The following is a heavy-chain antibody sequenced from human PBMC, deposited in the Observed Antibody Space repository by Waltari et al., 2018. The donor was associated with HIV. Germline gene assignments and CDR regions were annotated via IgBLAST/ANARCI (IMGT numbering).Heavy chain of an antibody. V-gene: IGHV1-18*01. Sequence: AQKFQGRVSMTTDTSASTAYMELRSLRSDDTAVYYCARVSGDYYYGLDVWGQGTTVTVSS. D-gene: IGHD2-15*01. J-gene: IGHJ6*02. CDR3: ARVSGDYYYGLDV.